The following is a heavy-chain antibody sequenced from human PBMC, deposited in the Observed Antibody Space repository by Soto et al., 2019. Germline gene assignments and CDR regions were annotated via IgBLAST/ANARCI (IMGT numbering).Heavy chain of an antibody. CDR3: ARGPLVVLNYFDP. J-gene: IGHJ4*02. CDR2: ILPIIDIP. Sequence: QVQLVQSGAEVKKPGSSVKVSCKASGGTFRNYPINWVRQAPGQGLEWMGSILPIIDIPDYAQNFQARLTITADKSTSTAYMELSSLRSEDTAMYFCARGPLVVLNYFDPWGQGTLVTVSS. D-gene: IGHD2-2*01. V-gene: IGHV1-69*02. CDR1: GGTFRNYP.